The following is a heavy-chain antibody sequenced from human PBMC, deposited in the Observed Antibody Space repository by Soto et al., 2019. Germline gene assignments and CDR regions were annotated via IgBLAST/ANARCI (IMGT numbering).Heavy chain of an antibody. J-gene: IGHJ4*02. V-gene: IGHV1-18*01. Sequence: QVQLVQSGAEVKKPGASVKVSCKASGYTFTSYGISWVRQAPGQGVEWMGWISSYNGNTNYAQKLQGRVTMTTDTYTRTAYMELRSLRPDDTAVYYFARTDVGGGYSYGHAYFDYWGQGTLVTVSS. D-gene: IGHD5-18*01. CDR2: ISSYNGNT. CDR3: ARTDVGGGYSYGHAYFDY. CDR1: GYTFTSYG.